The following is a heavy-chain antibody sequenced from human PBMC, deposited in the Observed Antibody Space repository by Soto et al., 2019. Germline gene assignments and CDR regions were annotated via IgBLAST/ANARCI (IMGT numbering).Heavy chain of an antibody. CDR1: GFTFDDYA. CDR3: AKDAEYSSSSLGYKWFDP. CDR2: ISWNSGSI. Sequence: GGSLRLSCAASGFTFDDYAMHWVRQAPGKGLEWVSGISWNSGSIGYADSVKGRFTISRDNAKNSLYLQMNSLRAEDTALYYCAKDAEYSSSSLGYKWFDPWGQGTLVTVSS. V-gene: IGHV3-9*01. D-gene: IGHD6-6*01. J-gene: IGHJ5*02.